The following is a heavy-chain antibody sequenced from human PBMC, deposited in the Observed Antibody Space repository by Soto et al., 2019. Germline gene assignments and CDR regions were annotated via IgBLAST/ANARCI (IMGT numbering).Heavy chain of an antibody. CDR1: GGSISSYY. Sequence: SETLSLTCTVSGGSISSYYWSWIRQPPGKGLEWIGYIYYSGSTNYNPSLKSRVTISVDTSKNQFSLKLSSVTAADTAVYYCARGVAYGDPNAAFDYWGQGTLVTVSS. V-gene: IGHV4-59*01. CDR3: ARGVAYGDPNAAFDY. J-gene: IGHJ4*02. D-gene: IGHD4-17*01. CDR2: IYYSGST.